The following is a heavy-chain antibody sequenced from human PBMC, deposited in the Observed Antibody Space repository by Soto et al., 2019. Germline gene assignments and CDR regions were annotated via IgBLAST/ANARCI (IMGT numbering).Heavy chain of an antibody. CDR2: INVYNGNT. CDR1: GYTFTSYG. CDR3: ASDLGAGLVDY. Sequence: QVQLVQSGAEVKKPGASVKVSCKASGYTFTSYGITWVRQAPGQGLEWMGWINVYNGNTNYAQKLQGRVTMTTDTSTSTAYMELSSVRSVYTAVYYCASDLGAGLVDYWGQGTLVTVSS. V-gene: IGHV1-18*01. D-gene: IGHD6-19*01. J-gene: IGHJ4*02.